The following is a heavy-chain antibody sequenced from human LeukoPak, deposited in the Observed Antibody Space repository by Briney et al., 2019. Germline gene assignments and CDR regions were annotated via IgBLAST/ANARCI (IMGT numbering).Heavy chain of an antibody. D-gene: IGHD3-10*01. CDR2: IYYSGST. CDR1: GGSVSNYC. Sequence: SETLSPTCTVSGGSVSNYCWSWIRQPPGKGLEWIGDIYYSGSTNYNPSLKSRVTISVDTSKNQFSLKLSSLTAADTAVYYCARDPGEEGAFDIWGQGTMVTVSS. CDR3: ARDPGEEGAFDI. J-gene: IGHJ3*02. V-gene: IGHV4-59*02.